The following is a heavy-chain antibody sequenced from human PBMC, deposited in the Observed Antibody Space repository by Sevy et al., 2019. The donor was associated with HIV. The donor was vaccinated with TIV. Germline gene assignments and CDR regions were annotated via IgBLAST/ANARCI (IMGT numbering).Heavy chain of an antibody. V-gene: IGHV3-7*01. D-gene: IGHD6-6*01. CDR3: AREGWGGAARPNYFDY. CDR2: INQDGSQK. CDR1: EFTFSRYW. J-gene: IGHJ4*02. Sequence: GGSLRLSCATSEFTFSRYWMTWVRQAPGKGLEWVVYINQDGSQKSYVDSVKGRFTISRDNSKNSLFLQMNSLRAEDTAVYYCAREGWGGAARPNYFDYWGQGTLVTVSS.